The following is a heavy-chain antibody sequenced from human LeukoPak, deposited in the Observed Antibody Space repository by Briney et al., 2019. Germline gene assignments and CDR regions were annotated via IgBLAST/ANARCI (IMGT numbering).Heavy chain of an antibody. Sequence: ASVKVSCKASGYTFTGYYMHWVRQAPGQGLEWMEWINPNSGGTNYAQKFQGRVTMTRDTSISTAYMELSRLRSDDTAVYYCARDGGGLNDIHADYWGQGTLVTVSS. CDR1: GYTFTGYY. CDR3: ARDGGGLNDIHADY. J-gene: IGHJ4*02. CDR2: INPNSGGT. V-gene: IGHV1-2*02. D-gene: IGHD3-9*01.